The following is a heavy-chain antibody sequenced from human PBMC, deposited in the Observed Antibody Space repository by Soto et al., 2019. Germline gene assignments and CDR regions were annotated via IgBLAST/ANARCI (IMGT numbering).Heavy chain of an antibody. D-gene: IGHD2-15*01. V-gene: IGHV6-1*01. CDR1: GDSVSSNSAA. J-gene: IGHJ6*02. CDR3: ERVGYCSGGSCYSTIYYYGMDV. Sequence: SQTLSLTCVISGDSVSSNSAAWNWIRQSPSRGLEWLGRTYYRSKWYNDYAVSVKSRITINPDTSKNKFSLQLNSVTPEDTAVYYCERVGYCSGGSCYSTIYYYGMDVWGQGTTVTVSS. CDR2: TYYRSKWYN.